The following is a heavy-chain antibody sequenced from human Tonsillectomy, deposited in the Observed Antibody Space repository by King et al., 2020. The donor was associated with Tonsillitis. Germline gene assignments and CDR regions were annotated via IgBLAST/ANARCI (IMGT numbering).Heavy chain of an antibody. CDR2: IYYSGST. V-gene: IGHV4-39*07. D-gene: IGHD6-19*01. CDR3: ACPLMPYSSGWYIWDY. CDR1: GGSISSSSYY. J-gene: IGHJ4*02. Sequence: LQLQESGPGLVKPSETLSLTCTVSGGSISSSSYYWGWIRQPPGKGLEWIGSIYYSGSTYYNPSLKSRVTISVDTSKNQFSLKLSSVTAADTAVYYCACPLMPYSSGWYIWDYWGQGTLVTVSS.